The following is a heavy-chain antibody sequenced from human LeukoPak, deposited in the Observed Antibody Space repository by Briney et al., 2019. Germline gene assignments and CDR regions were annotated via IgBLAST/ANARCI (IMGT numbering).Heavy chain of an antibody. CDR1: GFTFSNYG. V-gene: IGHV3-23*01. Sequence: GGSLRLSCAASGFTFSNYGMSWVRQAPGKGLEWVSTLSGSGDSTYADSVKGRFSVSRDNSKNTLYLQMNSLRAEDTAIYYCARDTTYKLDSWGQGTLVTVSS. CDR2: LSGSGDST. D-gene: IGHD1-1*01. J-gene: IGHJ4*02. CDR3: ARDTTYKLDS.